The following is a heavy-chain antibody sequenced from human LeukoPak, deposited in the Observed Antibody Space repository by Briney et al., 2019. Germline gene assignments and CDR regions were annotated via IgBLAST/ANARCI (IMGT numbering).Heavy chain of an antibody. CDR3: ASMIVEFDY. CDR1: GFTFSSDA. V-gene: IGHV3-30-3*01. Sequence: GGSLRLSCAASGFTFSSDAMHWVRQAPGKGLEWVAVISYDGSNKYYADSVKGRFTISRDNSKNTLYLQMNSLRAEDTAVYYCASMIVEFDYWGQGTLVTVSS. D-gene: IGHD3-22*01. CDR2: ISYDGSNK. J-gene: IGHJ4*02.